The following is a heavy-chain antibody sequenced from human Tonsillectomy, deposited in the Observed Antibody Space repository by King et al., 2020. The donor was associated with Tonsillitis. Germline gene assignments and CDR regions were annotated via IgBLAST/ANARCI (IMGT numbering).Heavy chain of an antibody. Sequence: VQLVESGGGVVQPGRSLRISCAASGFTFSSYAMHWVRQAPGKGLEWVAVISYDGSNKYYADSVKGRFTISRDNSKNTLYLQMNSLRAEDTAVYYCAGFLEGFLSPPRESCFDPWGQGTLVTVSS. J-gene: IGHJ5*02. CDR2: ISYDGSNK. D-gene: IGHD3-3*01. CDR3: AGFLEGFLSPPRESCFDP. CDR1: GFTFSSYA. V-gene: IGHV3-30*04.